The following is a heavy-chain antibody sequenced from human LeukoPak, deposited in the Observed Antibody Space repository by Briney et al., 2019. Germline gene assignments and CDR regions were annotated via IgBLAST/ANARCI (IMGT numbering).Heavy chain of an antibody. D-gene: IGHD3-16*01. CDR3: ARGPLLGYDTNDSGFDI. J-gene: IGHJ3*02. CDR1: GYSFTTYY. Sequence: ASVKVSCKASGYSFTTYYVHCVRQAPGQGLEWVGVINPNDGGTISAQKLQDRVTLTRDTSTSTVYVELNSLKPDGTAVYYCARGPLLGYDTNDSGFDIWGQGTLVTVSS. V-gene: IGHV1-46*04. CDR2: INPNDGGT.